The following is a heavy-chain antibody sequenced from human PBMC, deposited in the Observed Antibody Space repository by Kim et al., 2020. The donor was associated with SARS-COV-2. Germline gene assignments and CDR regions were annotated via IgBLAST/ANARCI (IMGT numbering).Heavy chain of an antibody. CDR3: ARDCSGGSCYRDYYYYYGMDV. D-gene: IGHD2-15*01. Sequence: GGSLRLSCAASGFTVSSNYMSWVRQAPGKGLEWVSVIYSGGSTYYADSVKGRFTISRDNSKNTLYLQMNSLRAEDTAVYYCARDCSGGSCYRDYYYYYGMDVWGQGTTVTVSS. CDR1: GFTVSSNY. CDR2: IYSGGST. J-gene: IGHJ6*02. V-gene: IGHV3-53*01.